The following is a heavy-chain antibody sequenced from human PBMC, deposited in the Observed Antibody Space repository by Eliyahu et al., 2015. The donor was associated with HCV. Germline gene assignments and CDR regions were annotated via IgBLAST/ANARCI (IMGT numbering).Heavy chain of an antibody. CDR1: GFXFXDYA. CDR3: AKDSVAVAYYWFDP. D-gene: IGHD6-19*01. CDR2: ISWNSGSI. Sequence: EVQLVESGGGLVQPGRSLRLSCAAXGFXFXDYAMHWVRQAPGKGLEWVSGISWNSGSIGYADSVKGRFTISRDNAKNSLYLQMNSLRAEDTALYYCAKDSVAVAYYWFDPWGQGTLVTVSS. J-gene: IGHJ5*02. V-gene: IGHV3-9*01.